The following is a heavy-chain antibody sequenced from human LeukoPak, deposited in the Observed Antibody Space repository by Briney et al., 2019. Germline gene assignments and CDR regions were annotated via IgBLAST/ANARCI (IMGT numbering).Heavy chain of an antibody. CDR1: GFTFSSYS. Sequence: TTGGSLRLFCAASGFTFSSYSMNWVRQAPGKGLEWVPSISSSSSYIYYADSVKGRFTISRDNAKNSLYLQMNSLRAEDTAVYYCARDAPYSSSPWGQGTLVTVSS. V-gene: IGHV3-21*01. CDR2: ISSSSSYI. J-gene: IGHJ5*02. D-gene: IGHD6-13*01. CDR3: ARDAPYSSSP.